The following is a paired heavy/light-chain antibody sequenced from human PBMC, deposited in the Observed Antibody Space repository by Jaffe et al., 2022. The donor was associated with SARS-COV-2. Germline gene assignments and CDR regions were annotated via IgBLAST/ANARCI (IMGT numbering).Heavy chain of an antibody. CDR3: ARATRRGPVIAAAGTRASGYFDS. CDR2: INHSVST. J-gene: IGHJ4*02. D-gene: IGHD6-13*01. CDR1: GGSFSGYY. V-gene: IGHV4-34*01. Sequence: QVQLQQWGAGLLKPSETLSLTCAVYGGSFSGYYWSWIRQPPGKGLEWIGEINHSVSTNYNPSLKSRVTISVDTSKNQFSLNLSSVTAADTAVYFCARATRRGPVIAAAGTRASGYFDSWGQGTLVTVSS.
Light chain of an antibody. Sequence: EIVLTQSPATLSLSPGERATLSCRASQSVSSNLAWYRQKPGQAPRLLIYDASNRATGIPARFRGSGSGTDFTLTISSLEPEDFAVYYCQQRSNWPKTFGQGTKVEIK. CDR3: QQRSNWPKT. CDR2: DAS. V-gene: IGKV3-11*01. CDR1: QSVSSN. J-gene: IGKJ1*01.